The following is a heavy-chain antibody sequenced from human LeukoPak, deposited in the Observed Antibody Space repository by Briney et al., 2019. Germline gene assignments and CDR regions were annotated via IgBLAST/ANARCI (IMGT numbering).Heavy chain of an antibody. CDR3: AKDARGNDFWSGYQNY. V-gene: IGHV3-23*01. J-gene: IGHJ4*02. Sequence: GGSLRLSCAASRFTFSKYAMNWVRQAPGKGPEWVSGISGSAGSTYYADSVKGRFTISRDNSRNTLYLQMNSLRAEDTAVYYRAKDARGNDFWSGYQNYWGQGTLVTVSS. CDR2: ISGSAGST. CDR1: RFTFSKYA. D-gene: IGHD3-3*01.